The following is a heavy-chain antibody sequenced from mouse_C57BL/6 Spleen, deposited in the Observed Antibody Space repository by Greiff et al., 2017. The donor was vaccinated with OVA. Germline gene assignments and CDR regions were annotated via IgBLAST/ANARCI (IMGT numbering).Heavy chain of an antibody. D-gene: IGHD1-1*01. J-gene: IGHJ4*01. Sequence: VQLQQSGPELVKPGASVKISCKASGYAFSSSWMNWVKQRPGKGLEWIGRIYPGDGDTNYNGKFKGKATLTADKSSSTAYMQLSSLTSEDSAVYFCARYYGSSSSRYYAMDYWGQGTSVTVSS. CDR2: IYPGDGDT. CDR3: ARYYGSSSSRYYAMDY. CDR1: GYAFSSSW. V-gene: IGHV1-82*01.